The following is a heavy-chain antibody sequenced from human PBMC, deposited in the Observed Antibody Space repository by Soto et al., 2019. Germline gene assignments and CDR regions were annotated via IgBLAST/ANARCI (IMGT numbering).Heavy chain of an antibody. Sequence: EVQLVESGGGLVKPGGSLRLSCAASGFTFSSYSMNWVRQAPGKGLEWVSSISSSSSYIYYADSVKGRFTISRDNAKKSLYLQMNSLRAEDTAVYYCARAILIAADAFDIWGQGTMVTVSS. V-gene: IGHV3-21*01. D-gene: IGHD6-25*01. CDR2: ISSSSSYI. CDR3: ARAILIAADAFDI. CDR1: GFTFSSYS. J-gene: IGHJ3*02.